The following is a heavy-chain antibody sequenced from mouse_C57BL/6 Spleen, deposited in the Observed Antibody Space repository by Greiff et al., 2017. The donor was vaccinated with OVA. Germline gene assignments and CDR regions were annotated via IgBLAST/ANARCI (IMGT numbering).Heavy chain of an antibody. CDR1: GFSFNTYA. V-gene: IGHV10-1*01. D-gene: IGHD1-1*01. CDR2: IRSKSNNYAT. CDR3: VTSTTEDYYAMDY. Sequence: EVKLMESGGGLVQPKGSLKLSCAASGFSFNTYAMNWVRQAPGKGLEWVARIRSKSNNYATYYADSVKDRFTISRDDSESMLYLQMNNLKTEDTAMYYCVTSTTEDYYAMDYWGQGTSVTVSS. J-gene: IGHJ4*01.